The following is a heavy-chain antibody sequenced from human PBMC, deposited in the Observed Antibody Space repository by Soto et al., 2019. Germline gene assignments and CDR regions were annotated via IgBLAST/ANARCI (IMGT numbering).Heavy chain of an antibody. CDR1: GGSISSYY. D-gene: IGHD1-1*01. CDR3: VGSGTGTIHPY. CDR2: IYYSGGT. J-gene: IGHJ4*02. V-gene: IGHV4-59*01. Sequence: PSETLSLTCTVSGGSISSYYWTWIRQPPGKGLEWIGLIYYSGGTNYNPSLKSRVTISVDTSKNQFSLKLTSVTAADTAVYYCVGSGTGTIHPYWGQGTLVTVSS.